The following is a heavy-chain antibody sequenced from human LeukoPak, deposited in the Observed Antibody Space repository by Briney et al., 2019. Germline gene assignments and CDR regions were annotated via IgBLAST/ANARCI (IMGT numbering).Heavy chain of an antibody. CDR3: ARGRVSSSTWYSTYYYYFYMDV. D-gene: IGHD6-13*01. V-gene: IGHV4-59*13. CDR2: ISYSGGP. Sequence: SETLSLTCTVSGDSISSYHWSWIRQPPGKGLEWIGYISYSGGPNYNPSHKSRVTISVDTSKNHFSLELSSATAADTAVYFCARGRVSSSTWYSTYYYYFYMDVWGKGTAVTVSS. J-gene: IGHJ6*03. CDR1: GDSISSYH.